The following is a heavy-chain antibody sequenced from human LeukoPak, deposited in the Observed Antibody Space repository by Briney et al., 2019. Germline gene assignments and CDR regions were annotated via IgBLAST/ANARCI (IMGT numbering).Heavy chain of an antibody. D-gene: IGHD6-6*01. V-gene: IGHV3-21*01. CDR3: ARGYSSSSADY. Sequence: GRSLRLSCAASGFTFSSYGMHWVRQAPGKGLEWVSSISSSSSYIYYADSVKGRFTISRDNAKNSLYLQMNSLRAEDTAVYYCARGYSSSSADYWGQGTLVTVSS. CDR1: GFTFSSYG. J-gene: IGHJ4*02. CDR2: ISSSSSYI.